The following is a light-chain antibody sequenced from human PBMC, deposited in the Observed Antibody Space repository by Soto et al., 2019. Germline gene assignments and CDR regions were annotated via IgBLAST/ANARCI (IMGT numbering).Light chain of an antibody. CDR2: DVS. CDR1: SSDVGGYNY. J-gene: IGLJ1*01. Sequence: QSVLTQPPSASGSPGQSVTISCTGTSSDVGGYNYVSWYQQHPGKAPKLMIYDVSKRPSGVPDRFSGSKSGNTASLTVSGLQAEDEADYYCSSYAGSNTPSVFATGPKVNVL. V-gene: IGLV2-8*01. CDR3: SSYAGSNTPSV.